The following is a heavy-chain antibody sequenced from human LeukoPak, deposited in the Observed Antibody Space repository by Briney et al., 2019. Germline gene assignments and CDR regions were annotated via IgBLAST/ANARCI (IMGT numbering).Heavy chain of an antibody. D-gene: IGHD1-26*01. Sequence: SETLSLTCTVSGGSISSYYWSWVRQPPGKGLEWIGYIYYSGSTNYNPSLQTRVSISVDTSKNHFSLKLSSVTPADTAVYYCARVSSYDEIDYWGQGTLVTVSS. CDR2: IYYSGST. J-gene: IGHJ4*02. V-gene: IGHV4-59*01. CDR1: GGSISSYY. CDR3: ARVSSYDEIDY.